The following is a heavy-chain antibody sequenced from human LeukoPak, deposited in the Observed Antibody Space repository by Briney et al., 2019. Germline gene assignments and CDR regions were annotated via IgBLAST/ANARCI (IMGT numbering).Heavy chain of an antibody. CDR3: ARESVVVVAAKAYNWFDP. CDR1: GFTFSSYW. Sequence: GGSLRLSCAASGFTFSSYWMSWVRQAPGKGLEWVANIKQDGSEKYYVDSVKGRFTISRDNAKNSLYLQMNSLRAEDTAVYYCARESVVVVAAKAYNWFDPWGQGTLVTVSA. J-gene: IGHJ5*02. CDR2: IKQDGSEK. D-gene: IGHD2-15*01. V-gene: IGHV3-7*01.